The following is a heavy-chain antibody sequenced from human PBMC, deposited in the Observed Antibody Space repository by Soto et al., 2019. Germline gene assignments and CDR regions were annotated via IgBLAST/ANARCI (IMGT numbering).Heavy chain of an antibody. V-gene: IGHV3-33*01. CDR1: EFTFSTYG. J-gene: IGHJ6*02. CDR3: ARDDEYSGNGMDV. CDR2: ILNDGSNR. D-gene: IGHD3-10*01. Sequence: QVQLVESGGGVVQPGRSLRLSCAASEFTFSTYGMHWVRQAPGKGLEWVAVILNDGSNRYNADSVKDRFTISRDNSKNTLYLQMNSLRAEDTAVYYCARDDEYSGNGMDVWGQGTTVTVS.